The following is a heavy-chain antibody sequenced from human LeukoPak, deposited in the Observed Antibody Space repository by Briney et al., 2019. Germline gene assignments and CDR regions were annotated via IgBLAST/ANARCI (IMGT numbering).Heavy chain of an antibody. J-gene: IGHJ4*02. CDR3: AKDLWSSPDSTNDY. CDR1: GFTFTNFA. D-gene: IGHD2-2*01. CDR2: VSGSGGRT. V-gene: IGHV3-23*01. Sequence: GGSLRLSCAASGFTFTNFAMNWVRQAPGEGGEWVSDVSGSGGRTYYAESVKGRFTISRDNSKNTLYLQMNSLRAEDTALYYCAKDLWSSPDSTNDYWGQGTLVTVSS.